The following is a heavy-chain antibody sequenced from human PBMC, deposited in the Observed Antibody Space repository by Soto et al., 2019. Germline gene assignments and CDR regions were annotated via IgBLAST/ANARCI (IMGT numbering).Heavy chain of an antibody. V-gene: IGHV3-33*01. CDR2: VWYDGSNK. Sequence: QVQLVESGGGVVQPGRSLRLSCAASGFTFSSYGMHWVRQAPGKGLEWVAVVWYDGSNKYYADSVKGRFTISRDNSKNTLYLQMNSLRAEDTAVYYCARGAIVVDVLDYWGQGTLVTVSS. D-gene: IGHD3-22*01. CDR3: ARGAIVVDVLDY. CDR1: GFTFSSYG. J-gene: IGHJ4*02.